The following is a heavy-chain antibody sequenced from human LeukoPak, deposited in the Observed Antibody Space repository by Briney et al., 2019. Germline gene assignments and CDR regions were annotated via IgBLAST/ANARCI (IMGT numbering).Heavy chain of an antibody. D-gene: IGHD1-26*01. CDR2: IKQDGSEE. CDR1: GFSFSTYW. CDR3: ARDPYSGSYSDYYYYYMDV. V-gene: IGHV3-7*01. Sequence: GGSLRLSCAASGFSFSTYWVTWVRQAPGKGLEWVANIKQDGSEEYYLGSVKGRFTISRDNAKNSLYLQMNSLRAEDTAVYYCARDPYSGSYSDYYYYYMDVWGKGTTVTVSS. J-gene: IGHJ6*03.